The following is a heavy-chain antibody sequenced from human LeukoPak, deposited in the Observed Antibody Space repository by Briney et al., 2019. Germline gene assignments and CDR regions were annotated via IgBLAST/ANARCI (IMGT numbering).Heavy chain of an antibody. CDR3: ARDGIAAADYYFDY. D-gene: IGHD6-13*01. CDR2: ISGSGGST. V-gene: IGHV3-23*01. Sequence: GGSLRLSCAASGFTFSSYAMSWVRRAPGKGLEWVSAISGSGGSTYYADSVKGRFTISRDNSKNTLYLQMNSLRAEDTAVYYCARDGIAAADYYFDYWGQGTLVTVSS. J-gene: IGHJ4*02. CDR1: GFTFSSYA.